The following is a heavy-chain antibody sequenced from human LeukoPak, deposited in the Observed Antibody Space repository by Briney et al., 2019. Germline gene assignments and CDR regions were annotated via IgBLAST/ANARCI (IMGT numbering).Heavy chain of an antibody. CDR2: INHSGST. J-gene: IGHJ3*02. V-gene: IGHV4-39*07. D-gene: IGHD3-3*01. CDR3: ARGYGVDDFWSGYPFGAFDI. CDR1: GGSVTSSNYY. Sequence: SSETLSLTCTVSGGSVTSSNYYWGWIRQPPGKGLEWIGEINHSGSTNYNPSLKSRVTISLDTSKNQFSLKLSSVTAADTAVYYCARGYGVDDFWSGYPFGAFDIWGQGTMVTVSS.